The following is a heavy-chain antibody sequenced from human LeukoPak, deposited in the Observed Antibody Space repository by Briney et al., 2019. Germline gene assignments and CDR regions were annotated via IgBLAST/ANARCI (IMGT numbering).Heavy chain of an antibody. Sequence: GGSLRLSCAASGFSFSSYAMRWVRQAPGKGLEWVSAISGSGGSTYYADSVKGRFTISRDNSKNTVYLQMSSLTAEDTALYYCAKVRVSSGWYIDYWGQGTLVTVSS. J-gene: IGHJ4*02. CDR3: AKVRVSSGWYIDY. CDR2: ISGSGGST. CDR1: GFSFSSYA. V-gene: IGHV3-23*01. D-gene: IGHD6-19*01.